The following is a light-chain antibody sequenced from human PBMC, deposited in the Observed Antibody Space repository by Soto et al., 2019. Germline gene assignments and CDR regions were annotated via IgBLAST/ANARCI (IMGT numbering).Light chain of an antibody. Sequence: VLTQSPATLSLSPGGRAILSCRASQTVSRYYLSWYQKNPGQPPRLLIYGASTRATGVPDRFSGSGSGADFTLTISSLQPEDFAVYYCQQALTFGGGNTVE. CDR3: QQALT. CDR1: QTVSRYY. J-gene: IGKJ4*01. CDR2: GAS. V-gene: IGKV3D-7*01.